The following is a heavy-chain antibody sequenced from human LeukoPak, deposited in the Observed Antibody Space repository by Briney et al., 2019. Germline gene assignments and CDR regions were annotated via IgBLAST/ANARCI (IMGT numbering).Heavy chain of an antibody. CDR1: GFTFSSYA. V-gene: IGHV3-21*01. D-gene: IGHD2-15*01. CDR3: ARDPGVVVAATSDY. CDR2: ISSSISYI. J-gene: IGHJ4*02. Sequence: GGSLRLSCAASGFTFSSYAMSWVRQAPGKGLEWVSSISSSISYIYYADSVKGRFTISRDNAKNSLYLQMNSLRAEDTAVYYCARDPGVVVAATSDYWGQGTLVAVSS.